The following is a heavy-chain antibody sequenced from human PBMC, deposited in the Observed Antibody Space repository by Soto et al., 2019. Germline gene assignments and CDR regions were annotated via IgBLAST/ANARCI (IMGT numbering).Heavy chain of an antibody. CDR2: INPNSGGT. J-gene: IGHJ3*02. Sequence: ASVKVSCKASGYTFSGYYIHWLRQAPGQGPEWMGWINPNSGGTNYAQKFQGRVTMTRDTSISTAYMELSRLRSDDTAVYYCARDLPDAFDIWGQGTMVTVSS. V-gene: IGHV1-2*02. CDR1: GYTFSGYY. CDR3: ARDLPDAFDI.